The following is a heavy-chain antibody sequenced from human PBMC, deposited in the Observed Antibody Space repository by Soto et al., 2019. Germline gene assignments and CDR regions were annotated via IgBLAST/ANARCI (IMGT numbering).Heavy chain of an antibody. Sequence: EVQLLESGGGLVQPGGSLRLSCAASGFTFSSYAMSWVRQAPGKGLEWVSAISGSGGSTYYADSVKGRFTISRDNSKNTLYLQMNSLRAEDTALYYCAKDMVTRYSGYDYRYYGMDVWGQGTTVTVSS. J-gene: IGHJ6*02. CDR2: ISGSGGST. V-gene: IGHV3-23*01. CDR1: GFTFSSYA. D-gene: IGHD5-12*01. CDR3: AKDMVTRYSGYDYRYYGMDV.